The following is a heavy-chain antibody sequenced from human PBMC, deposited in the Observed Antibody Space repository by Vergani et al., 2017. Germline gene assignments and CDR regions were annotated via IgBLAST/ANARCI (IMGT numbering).Heavy chain of an antibody. CDR2: IIPILGTA. CDR3: ARVLLVGAGRDYFDY. Sequence: QVQLVQSGAEVKKPGSSVKVSCKASGGTFSSYAISWVRQAPGQGLEWMGRIIPILGTANYAQKFQGRVTITADESTSTAYMELSSLRSEDTAVYYCARVLLVGAGRDYFDYWGQGTLVTVSS. J-gene: IGHJ4*02. V-gene: IGHV1-69*11. D-gene: IGHD6-6*01. CDR1: GGTFSSYA.